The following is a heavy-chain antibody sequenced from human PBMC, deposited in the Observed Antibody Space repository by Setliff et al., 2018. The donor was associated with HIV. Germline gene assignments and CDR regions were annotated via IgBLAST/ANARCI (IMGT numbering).Heavy chain of an antibody. CDR1: GYTFINSG. CDR3: ARGDFALGQ. J-gene: IGHJ4*02. D-gene: IGHD3-3*01. V-gene: IGHV1-18*01. Sequence: ASVKVSCKASGYTFINSGITWVRQAPGQGLEWMGWTSPYSGHKKYAQNLQGRVTLTTDTSTNTAYMDLRDLRSDDTAVYYCARGDFALGQWGQGTLVTVSS. CDR2: TSPYSGHK.